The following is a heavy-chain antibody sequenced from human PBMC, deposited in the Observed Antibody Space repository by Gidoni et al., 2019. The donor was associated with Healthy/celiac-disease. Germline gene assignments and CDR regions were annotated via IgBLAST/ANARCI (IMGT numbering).Heavy chain of an antibody. CDR3: AKGLTTVTLAYFDY. J-gene: IGHJ4*02. V-gene: IGHV3-43D*04. D-gene: IGHD4-17*01. CDR2: ISWDGGST. CDR1: GFTFPDYA. Sequence: VHLLASGGVVVQPGGSLRLSCAASGFTFPDYAMHWVRQAPGKGLEWVSLISWDGGSTYYADSGKGRFTISRDNSKNSLYLQMNSLRAEDTALYYCAKGLTTVTLAYFDYWGQGTLVTVSS.